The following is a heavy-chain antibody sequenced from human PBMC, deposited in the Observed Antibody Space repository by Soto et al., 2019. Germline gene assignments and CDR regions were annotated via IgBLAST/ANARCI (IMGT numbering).Heavy chain of an antibody. D-gene: IGHD2-15*01. J-gene: IGHJ4*02. V-gene: IGHV4-30-4*01. CDR3: ARGLGAAAYVDS. CDR1: GGSFSSGDYY. CDR2: IYYSGST. Sequence: QVQLQESGPGLLKPSQTLSLTCTVSGGSFSSGDYYWSWIRQPPGKGLEWIGYIYYSGSTYYNLSLKSRLTISVDTSKNQFSLNLSSVTAADTAVYYCARGLGAAAYVDSWGQGTLVTVSS.